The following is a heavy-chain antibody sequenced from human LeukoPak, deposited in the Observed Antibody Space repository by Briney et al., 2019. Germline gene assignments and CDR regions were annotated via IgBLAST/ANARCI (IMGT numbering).Heavy chain of an antibody. CDR2: ISYSGST. CDR3: ARDRDYYYGMDV. J-gene: IGHJ6*02. V-gene: IGHV4-59*01. Sequence: SETLSLTCTVSGGSISSYHWSWIRQPPGKGLEWIVYISYSGSTNYNPPLKSRVTISVDKSKNQFSLRLSSVTAGDTAVYYCARDRDYYYGMDVWGQGTTVTVSS. D-gene: IGHD3-10*01. CDR1: GGSISSYH.